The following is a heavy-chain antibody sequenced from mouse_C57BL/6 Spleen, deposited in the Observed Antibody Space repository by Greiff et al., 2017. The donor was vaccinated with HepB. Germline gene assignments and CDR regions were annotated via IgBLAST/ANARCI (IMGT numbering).Heavy chain of an antibody. V-gene: IGHV1-22*01. D-gene: IGHD2-5*01. CDR2: INPNNGGT. Sequence: EVKLVESGPELVKPGASVKMSCKASGYTFTDYNMHWVKQSHGKSLEWIGYINPNNGGTSYNQKFKGKATLTVNKSSSTAYMELRSLTSEDSAVYYCARKSNGNYFDYWGQGTTLTVSS. CDR1: GYTFTDYN. CDR3: ARKSNGNYFDY. J-gene: IGHJ2*01.